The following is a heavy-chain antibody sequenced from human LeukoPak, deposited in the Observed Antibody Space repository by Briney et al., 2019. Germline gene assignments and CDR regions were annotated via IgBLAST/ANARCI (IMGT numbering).Heavy chain of an antibody. CDR1: GFTFSGYS. CDR2: ISSSNDYK. V-gene: IGHV3-21*04. D-gene: IGHD3-22*01. Sequence: GGSLRLSCAASGFTFSGYSMNWVRQAPGKGLEWVSSISSSNDYKYYADSVKGRFTISRDNAKNSLYLQMNSLRAEDTAVYYCAKDCQSDSSGYYYTQDAFDIWGQGTMVTVSS. J-gene: IGHJ3*02. CDR3: AKDCQSDSSGYYYTQDAFDI.